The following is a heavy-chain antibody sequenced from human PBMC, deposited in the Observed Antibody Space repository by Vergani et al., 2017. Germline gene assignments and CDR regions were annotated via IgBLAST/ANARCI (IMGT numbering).Heavy chain of an antibody. CDR3: ARGSSYRSEGYYYYMDV. V-gene: IGHV1-69*01. Sequence: QVQLVQSGAEVKKPGSSVKVSCKASGGTFSSYAISWVRQAPGQGLEGMGGIIPIFGTANYAQKVQGRVTITADESTSTAYMELSSRRSEDTAVYYCARGSSYRSEGYYYYMDVWGKGTTVTVSS. CDR1: GGTFSSYA. D-gene: IGHD1-26*01. J-gene: IGHJ6*03. CDR2: IIPIFGTA.